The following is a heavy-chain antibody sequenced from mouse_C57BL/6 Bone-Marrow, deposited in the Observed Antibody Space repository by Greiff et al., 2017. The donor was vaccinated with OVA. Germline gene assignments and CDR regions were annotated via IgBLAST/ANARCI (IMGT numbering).Heavy chain of an antibody. CDR3: ARGLPYYYGRSLDWYFDV. V-gene: IGHV5-4*01. CDR2: ISDGGSYT. CDR1: GFTFSSYA. J-gene: IGHJ1*03. D-gene: IGHD1-1*01. Sequence: EVQVVESGGGLVKPGGSLKLSCAASGFTFSSYAMSWVRQTPEKRLAWVATISDGGSYTYYPDNVKGRFTISRDNAKNNLYLQMSHLKSEDTAMYYCARGLPYYYGRSLDWYFDVWGTGTTVTVSS.